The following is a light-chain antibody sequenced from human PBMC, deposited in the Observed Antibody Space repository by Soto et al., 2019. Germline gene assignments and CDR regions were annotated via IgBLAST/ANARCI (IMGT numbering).Light chain of an antibody. CDR3: SSYAGSSNV. CDR1: SSDVGGYNY. CDR2: EVN. V-gene: IGLV2-8*01. Sequence: QAVLTQPPSASGSPGQSVAISCTGTSSDVGGYNYVSWYQQHPGKAPKLMIYEVNKRPSGVPDRFSGSKSGNTASLTVSGLHAEDEADYYCSSYAGSSNVFGTGTMLTVL. J-gene: IGLJ1*01.